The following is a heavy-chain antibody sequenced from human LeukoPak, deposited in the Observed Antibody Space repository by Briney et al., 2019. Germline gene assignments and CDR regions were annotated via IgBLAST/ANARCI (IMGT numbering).Heavy chain of an antibody. CDR1: GFTFSRYE. Sequence: PGGSLRLSCAASGFTFSRYEMNWVRQAPGKGLEWVSSISSSSSYIYYADSVKGRFTISRDNAKNSLYLQMNSLRAEDTAVYYCARETLCGDCYGYYFDYWGQGTLVTVSS. CDR3: ARETLCGDCYGYYFDY. V-gene: IGHV3-21*01. CDR2: ISSSSSYI. D-gene: IGHD2-21*02. J-gene: IGHJ4*02.